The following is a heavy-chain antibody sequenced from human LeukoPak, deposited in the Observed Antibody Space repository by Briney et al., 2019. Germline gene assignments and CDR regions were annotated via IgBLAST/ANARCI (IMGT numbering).Heavy chain of an antibody. Sequence: GESLKISCKGFGYSITSHWIGRVRQMPGKGLESMGIIYPADSHTTYSPPFQGQVSISADKSISTVYLQWSSLKPSDTAIYYCARQSRDGSKTRGYYFDYWGQGTLVTVSS. D-gene: IGHD3-10*01. J-gene: IGHJ4*02. V-gene: IGHV5-51*01. CDR2: IYPADSHT. CDR1: GYSITSHW. CDR3: ARQSRDGSKTRGYYFDY.